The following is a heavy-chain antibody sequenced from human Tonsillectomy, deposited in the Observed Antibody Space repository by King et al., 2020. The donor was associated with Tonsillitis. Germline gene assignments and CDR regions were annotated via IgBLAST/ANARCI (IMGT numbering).Heavy chain of an antibody. CDR3: ATDAYCTGGGCSFAY. D-gene: IGHD2-8*02. V-gene: IGHV3-30*03. J-gene: IGHJ4*02. Sequence: HVQLVESGGGVVQPGRSLRLSCAASGYTFSNYAINWVRQAPGKGPEWVALISHDGGVEYYADSVKGRFTISRDNSKNTLYLQMNSLSAEDTAVYYCATDAYCTGGGCSFAYWGQGTLVTVSS. CDR1: GYTFSNYA. CDR2: ISHDGGVE.